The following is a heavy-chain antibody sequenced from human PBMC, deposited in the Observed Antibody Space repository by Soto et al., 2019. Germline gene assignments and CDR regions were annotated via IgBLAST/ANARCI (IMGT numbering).Heavy chain of an antibody. CDR3: ARDRNWVDL. CDR1: GYTFTSYD. CDR2: MSTSNGNT. Sequence: QVQLVQSGAEVKKPGASVKVSCKASGYTFTSYDISWVRQAPGQGLEWMGWMSTSNGNTNYAQKLQGRVTMTTDTSTSTANMELRSLRPDDTAVYFCARDRNWVDLWGQGTLVTVS. V-gene: IGHV1-18*01. J-gene: IGHJ5*02.